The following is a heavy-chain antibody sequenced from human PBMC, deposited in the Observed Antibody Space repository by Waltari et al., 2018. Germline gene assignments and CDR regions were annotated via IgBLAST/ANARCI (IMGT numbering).Heavy chain of an antibody. CDR2: INPNSGGT. CDR1: GYTFTGYY. D-gene: IGHD2-15*01. CDR3: ARGGSGGSCCKPFDY. Sequence: QVQLVQSGAEVKKPGASVKVSCTASGYTFTGYYMHWVRQAPGQGLEWMGWINPNSGGTNYAQKFQGRVTMTRDTSISTAYMELSRLRSDDTAVYYCARGGSGGSCCKPFDYWGQGTLVTVSS. V-gene: IGHV1-2*02. J-gene: IGHJ4*02.